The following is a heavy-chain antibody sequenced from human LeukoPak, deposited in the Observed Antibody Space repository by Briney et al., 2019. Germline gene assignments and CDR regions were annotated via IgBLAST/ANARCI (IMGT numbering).Heavy chain of an antibody. D-gene: IGHD3-3*01. CDR3: ARVVKVTYYDFWSGYYTDPNAFDI. V-gene: IGHV4-59*08. CDR1: GGSISSYY. CDR2: IYYSGST. Sequence: SETLSLTCTVSGGSISSYYWSWIRQPPGKGLEWIGYIYYSGSTYYNPSLKSRVTISVDTSKNQFSLKLSSVTAADTAVYYCARVVKVTYYDFWSGYYTDPNAFDIWGQGTMVTVSS. J-gene: IGHJ3*02.